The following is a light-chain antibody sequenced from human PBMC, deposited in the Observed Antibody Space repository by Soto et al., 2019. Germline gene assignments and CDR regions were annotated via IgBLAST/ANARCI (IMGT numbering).Light chain of an antibody. CDR1: SSDVGGYNY. CDR2: EVT. Sequence: QSVLTQPPSASGSPGQSVTISCTGTSSDVGGYNYVSWYQQHPGKAPKLMIYEVTKRPSGVPDRFSGSKSGNTASLTVSGLQAEDEAGYFCCSHAGDNTYVFGTGTKVTVL. J-gene: IGLJ1*01. V-gene: IGLV2-8*01. CDR3: CSHAGDNTYV.